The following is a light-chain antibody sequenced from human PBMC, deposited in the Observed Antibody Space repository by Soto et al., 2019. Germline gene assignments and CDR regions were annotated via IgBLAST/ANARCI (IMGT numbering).Light chain of an antibody. CDR1: SSNLGSNT. CDR3: AAWDDSLNGWV. Sequence: QSVLTQPPSASGTPGQRVIISCSGSSSNLGSNTANWYQQFPGTAPQVVIYSNNQRPSRVPDRFSGSKSGTSASLAISGLQSEDEADYYCAAWDDSLNGWVFGGGTKLTVL. J-gene: IGLJ3*02. V-gene: IGLV1-44*01. CDR2: SNN.